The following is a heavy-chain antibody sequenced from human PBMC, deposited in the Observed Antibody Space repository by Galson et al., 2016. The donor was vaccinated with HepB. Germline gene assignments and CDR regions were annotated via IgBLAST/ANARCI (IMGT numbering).Heavy chain of an antibody. Sequence: SVKVSCKASGYTFSNFDINWVRQATGQGLEWMGWMNPNSGVTGFAQKFQGRVTMTRNTSTSTVYMELSSLTSDDTAVYYCARHRSPTMVTAMDVWGQGTTVTVSS. J-gene: IGHJ6*02. D-gene: IGHD4/OR15-4a*01. CDR2: MNPNSGVT. V-gene: IGHV1-8*01. CDR1: GYTFSNFD. CDR3: ARHRSPTMVTAMDV.